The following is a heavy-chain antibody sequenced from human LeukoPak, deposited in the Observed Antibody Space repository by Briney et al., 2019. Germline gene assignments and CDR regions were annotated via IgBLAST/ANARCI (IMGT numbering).Heavy chain of an antibody. CDR3: AREETYYDFWSGYYRVQGWFDP. CDR1: GFTFSSYS. Sequence: GSLRLSCAASGFTFSSYSMNWVRQAPGKGLEWVSSISSSSSYIYYADSVKGRFTISRDNAKNSLYLQMNSLRAEDTAVYYCAREETYYDFWSGYYRVQGWFDPWGQGTLVTVSS. CDR2: ISSSSSYI. V-gene: IGHV3-21*01. J-gene: IGHJ5*02. D-gene: IGHD3-3*01.